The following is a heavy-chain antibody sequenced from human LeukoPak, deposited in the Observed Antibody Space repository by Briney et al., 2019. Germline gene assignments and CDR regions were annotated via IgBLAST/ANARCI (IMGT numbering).Heavy chain of an antibody. J-gene: IGHJ4*02. V-gene: IGHV5-51*01. CDR1: GYSFFSNYW. CDR2: LYPGDSDS. Sequence: GESLKISCKAYGYSFFSNYWIAWVRQMPGKGLKWMGILYPGDSDSRYSPSVQGQVTISADRSISTAYLHWSSPKVSDTAMYYCARASREGFNQNFDFWGQGTLVTVSS. CDR3: ARASREGFNQNFDF. D-gene: IGHD5-24*01.